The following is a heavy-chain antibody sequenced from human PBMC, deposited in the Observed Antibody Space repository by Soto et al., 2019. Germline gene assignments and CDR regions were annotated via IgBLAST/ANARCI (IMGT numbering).Heavy chain of an antibody. CDR1: GFNFGTYA. J-gene: IGHJ6*03. CDR2: SAGSGSSR. V-gene: IGHV3-23*01. CDR3: VKFRGQAYSYYHMDV. Sequence: EVQLLESGGGLVQPGGSLRLACAASGFNFGTYAMGWVHQAPGRGLEWVSSAGSGSSRYYADSVRGRFTVSRDTSKSTLYLEMSSLRAEDTALYYCVKFRGQAYSYYHMDVWGKGTTVTVSS.